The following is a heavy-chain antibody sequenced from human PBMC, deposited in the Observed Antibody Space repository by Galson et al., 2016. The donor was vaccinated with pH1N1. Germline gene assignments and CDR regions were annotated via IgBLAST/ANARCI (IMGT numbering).Heavy chain of an antibody. CDR1: GYTLTSYD. Sequence: SVKVSCKASGYTLTSYDINWVRQATGQGLEWMGWMNPNNGNADYAPKFRGRVTLTRNASINTAYMELSSLTSEETAVYYCARGPVYWYFDLWGRGTPVIVSS. V-gene: IGHV1-8*01. CDR3: ARGPVYWYFDL. CDR2: MNPNNGNA. J-gene: IGHJ2*01.